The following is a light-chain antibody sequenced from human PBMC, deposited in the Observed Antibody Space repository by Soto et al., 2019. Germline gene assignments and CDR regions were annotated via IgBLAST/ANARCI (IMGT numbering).Light chain of an antibody. Sequence: DIQMTQSPSSLCASVGNRVSITCRASQGISNYLAWYQQKPGKVPKVLIYAAYTLQPGVPSRFSGSGSGTDFTLTINTLQPDDIATYYCQNYDSAPITFGQGTRLEIK. V-gene: IGKV1-27*01. CDR2: AAY. J-gene: IGKJ5*01. CDR3: QNYDSAPIT. CDR1: QGISNY.